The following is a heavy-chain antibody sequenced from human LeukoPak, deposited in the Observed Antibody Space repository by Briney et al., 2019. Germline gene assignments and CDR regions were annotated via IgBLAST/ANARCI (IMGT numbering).Heavy chain of an antibody. D-gene: IGHD3-9*01. CDR1: GGTFSSYA. J-gene: IGHJ5*02. CDR3: ARGHYDILTGKSKNWFDP. Sequence: PWASVKVSCKASGGTFSSYAISWVRQAPGQGLEWIGGIIPIFGTANYAQKFQGRVTITADESTSTAYMELSSLRSEDTAVYYCARGHYDILTGKSKNWFDPWGQGTLVTVPS. CDR2: IIPIFGTA. V-gene: IGHV1-69*13.